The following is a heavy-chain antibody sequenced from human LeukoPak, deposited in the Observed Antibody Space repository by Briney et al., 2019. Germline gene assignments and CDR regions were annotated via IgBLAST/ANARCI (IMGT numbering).Heavy chain of an antibody. D-gene: IGHD3-22*01. CDR2: IKQDGSEK. J-gene: IGHJ4*02. CDR3: ARSHYYDRKSGYFDY. Sequence: PGGSLRLSCAASGFTFSSYWMSWVRQAPGKGLEWVANIKQDGSEKYYVDSVKGRFTISRDNSKNTLYLQMNSLRAEDTAVYYCARSHYYDRKSGYFDYWGQGTLVTVSS. V-gene: IGHV3-7*01. CDR1: GFTFSSYW.